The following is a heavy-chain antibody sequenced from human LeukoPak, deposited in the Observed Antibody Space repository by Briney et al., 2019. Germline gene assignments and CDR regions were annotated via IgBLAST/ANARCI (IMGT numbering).Heavy chain of an antibody. D-gene: IGHD3-22*01. V-gene: IGHV4-39*01. CDR2: IYYSGST. Sequence: SETLSLTCTVSGGSISRSSYSWGWLRQPPGKGLEWIGTIYYSGSTYYNPSLRSRVTISEDTSKNQFSLKLSSVTAADTAVYYCARYASSGYYRYYFDYWGQGTLVTVSS. CDR3: ARYASSGYYRYYFDY. CDR1: GGSISRSSYS. J-gene: IGHJ4*02.